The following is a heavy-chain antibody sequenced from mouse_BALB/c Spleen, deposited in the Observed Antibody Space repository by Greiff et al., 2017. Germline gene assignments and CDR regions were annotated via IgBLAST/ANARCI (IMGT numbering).Heavy chain of an antibody. CDR2: IWSDGST. Sequence: QVQLQQSGPDLVAPSQSLSITCTVSGFSLTSYGVHWVRQPPGKGLEWLVVIWSDGSTTYNSALKSRLSISKDNSKSQVFLKMNSLQTDDTAMYYCARQAYYGNYDYAMDYWGQGTSVTVSS. CDR3: ARQAYYGNYDYAMDY. CDR1: GFSLTSYG. V-gene: IGHV2-6-2*01. D-gene: IGHD2-10*01. J-gene: IGHJ4*01.